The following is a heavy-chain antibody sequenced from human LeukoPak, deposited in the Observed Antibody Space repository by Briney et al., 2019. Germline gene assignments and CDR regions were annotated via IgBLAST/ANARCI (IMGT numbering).Heavy chain of an antibody. J-gene: IGHJ4*02. D-gene: IGHD3-10*01. CDR1: GFTFSSYW. CDR3: ARDGLLWFGELSLPLFDY. CDR2: IKQDGSEK. Sequence: GGSLRLSCAASGFTFSSYWMSWVRQAPGKGLEWVANIKQDGSEKYYVDSVKGRFTISRDNAKNSLYLQMNSLRAEDTAVYYCARDGLLWFGELSLPLFDYWGQGTLVTVSS. V-gene: IGHV3-7*01.